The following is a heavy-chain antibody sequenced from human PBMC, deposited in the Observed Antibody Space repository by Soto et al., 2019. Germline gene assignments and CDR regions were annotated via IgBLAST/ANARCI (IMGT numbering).Heavy chain of an antibody. V-gene: IGHV3-30-3*01. CDR3: ARDPKTSGGQHWAFNYFDS. CDR1: GFSFSISP. J-gene: IGHJ4*02. Sequence: QVQLVESGGGVVQPGRSLRLSCAASGFSFSISPMHWVRQAPGKGPEWVALISYDGTNKFYADSVKGRFTISRDNSKSTLYWQVNSLRPEDAAVYYCARDPKTSGGQHWAFNYFDSWGQGTLVSVSS. D-gene: IGHD7-27*01. CDR2: ISYDGTNK.